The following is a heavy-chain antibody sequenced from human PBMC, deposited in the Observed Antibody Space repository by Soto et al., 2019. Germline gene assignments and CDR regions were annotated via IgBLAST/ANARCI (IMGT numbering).Heavy chain of an antibody. CDR1: GFTFSSYA. V-gene: IGHV3-23*01. CDR2: ISGSGGST. J-gene: IGHJ4*02. CDR3: AKDGDIVVVVAATRGYDY. Sequence: EVQLLESGGGLVQPGGSLRRSCAASGFTFSSYAMSWVRQAPGKGLEWVSAISGSGGSTYYADSVKGRFTISRDNSKNTLYLQMNSLRAEDTAVYYCAKDGDIVVVVAATRGYDYWGQGTLVTVSS. D-gene: IGHD2-15*01.